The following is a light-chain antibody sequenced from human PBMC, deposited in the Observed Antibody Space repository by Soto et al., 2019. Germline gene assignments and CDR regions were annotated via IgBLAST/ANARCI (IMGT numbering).Light chain of an antibody. J-gene: IGLJ3*02. V-gene: IGLV4-69*01. Sequence: QPVLTQSPSASASLGASVKLTCTPSSGHSDYAIAWHQQQPEKGPRYLMKLNSDGSHSKGDGIPDRFSGSSSGAERYLTISSLQSEDEADYHCQTWGAGMVFGGGTKLTVL. CDR1: SGHSDYA. CDR3: QTWGAGMV. CDR2: LNSDGSH.